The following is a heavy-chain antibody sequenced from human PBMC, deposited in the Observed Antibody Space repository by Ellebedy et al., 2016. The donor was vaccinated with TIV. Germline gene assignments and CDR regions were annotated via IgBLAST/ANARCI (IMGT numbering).Heavy chain of an antibody. Sequence: SETLSLXXTVSGGSISSSSYYWGWIRQPPGKGLEWIGSIYYSGSTYYNPSLKSRVTISVDTSKNQFSLKLSSVTAADTAVYYCARTYYDILTGYQFDYWGQGTLVTGSS. J-gene: IGHJ4*02. D-gene: IGHD3-9*01. CDR1: GGSISSSSYY. CDR2: IYYSGST. CDR3: ARTYYDILTGYQFDY. V-gene: IGHV4-39*01.